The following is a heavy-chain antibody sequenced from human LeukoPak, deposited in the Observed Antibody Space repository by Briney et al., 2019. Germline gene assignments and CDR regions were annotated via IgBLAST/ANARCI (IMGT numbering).Heavy chain of an antibody. CDR1: GGTFSSYA. CDR2: IIPIFGTA. CDR3: ARDPYDFWSGSPSYYYYYGMDV. Sequence: ASVKVSCKASGGTFSSYAISWVRQAPGQGLEWMGGIIPIFGTANFAQKFQGRVTITADESTSTAYMELSSLRSEDTAVYYCARDPYDFWSGSPSYYYYYGMDVWGQGTTVTVSS. D-gene: IGHD3-3*01. V-gene: IGHV1-69*13. J-gene: IGHJ6*02.